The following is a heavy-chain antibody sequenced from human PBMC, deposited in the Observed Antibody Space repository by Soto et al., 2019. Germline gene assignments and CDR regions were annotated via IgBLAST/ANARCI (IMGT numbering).Heavy chain of an antibody. J-gene: IGHJ4*02. Sequence: QVQLVESGGGVVQPGRSLRLSCAASGFTFSSYAMHWVRQAPGKGLEWVAVISYDGSNKYYADSVKGRFTISRDNSKNTLYLQMISLRAEDTAVYYCVRGEVAVPHFDYWGQGTLVTVSS. CDR2: ISYDGSNK. CDR1: GFTFSSYA. CDR3: VRGEVAVPHFDY. D-gene: IGHD5-12*01. V-gene: IGHV3-30-3*01.